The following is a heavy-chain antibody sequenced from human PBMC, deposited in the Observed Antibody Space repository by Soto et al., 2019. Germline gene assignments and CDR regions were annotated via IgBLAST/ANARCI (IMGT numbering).Heavy chain of an antibody. CDR1: GFTFSSFG. J-gene: IGHJ4*02. CDR2: ITSDSSTR. CDR3: ARDPAGIIDFDY. Sequence: GGSLRLSCAVSGFTFSSFGMNWVHQAPGKGLEWISYITSDSSTRHYADFVKGRFTISRDNAKNSLYLQMNSLRDEDTAVYFCARDPAGIIDFDYWGQGTQVTVSS. V-gene: IGHV3-48*02. D-gene: IGHD3-10*01.